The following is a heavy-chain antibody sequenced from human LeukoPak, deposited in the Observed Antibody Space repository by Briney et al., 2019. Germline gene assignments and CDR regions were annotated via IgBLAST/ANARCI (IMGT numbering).Heavy chain of an antibody. Sequence: GGSLRLSCAASGFTFSNAWMSWVRQAPGKGLEWVGRIKSKTDGGTTDYAAPVKGRFTISRDDSKNTLYLQMNSLKTEDTAVYYCTTDPQQNGYRDYWGQGTLVTVSS. J-gene: IGHJ4*02. CDR3: TTDPQQNGYRDY. CDR2: IKSKTDGGTT. D-gene: IGHD5-24*01. V-gene: IGHV3-15*01. CDR1: GFTFSNAW.